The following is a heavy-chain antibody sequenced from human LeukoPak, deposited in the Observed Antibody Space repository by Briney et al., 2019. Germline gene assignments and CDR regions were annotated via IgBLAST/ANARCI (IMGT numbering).Heavy chain of an antibody. CDR2: IGIDSGNT. D-gene: IGHD1-1*01. CDR3: ARDHNYAFDN. V-gene: IGHV3-48*01. CDR1: GFPFIEYS. J-gene: IGHJ4*02. Sequence: GGSLRLSCTASGFPFIEYSTNWVRQAPGKGLEWISYIGIDSGNTKYADSVRGRFTISADKAKNSLYLQMNSLQVEDTAVYYCARDHNYAFDNWGQGTLVSVAS.